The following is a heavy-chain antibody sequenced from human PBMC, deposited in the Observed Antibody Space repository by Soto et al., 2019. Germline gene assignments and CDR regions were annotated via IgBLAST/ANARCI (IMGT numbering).Heavy chain of an antibody. CDR2: IWYSSSNI. CDR3: AQIQQWLTHDAFDI. J-gene: IGHJ3*02. D-gene: IGHD6-19*01. CDR1: GFTFSSHG. Sequence: GGSLRVSCAAAGFTFSSHGMHWVRQAPGKGLEWVSFIWYSSSNIYYADSVKGRFTISRDNAKNSLYLQMNSLRAEDTAVYYCAQIQQWLTHDAFDIWGQGTMVTVSS. V-gene: IGHV3-21*01.